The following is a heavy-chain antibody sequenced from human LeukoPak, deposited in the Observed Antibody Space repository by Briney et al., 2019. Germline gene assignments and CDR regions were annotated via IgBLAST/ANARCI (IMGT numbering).Heavy chain of an antibody. CDR3: ATGYSSGWYFYFQH. D-gene: IGHD6-19*01. Sequence: GGSLRLSCAASGFTFGDYYMTWIRQAPGKGLQWVSYISISGTTIFYADSVKGRFTISRDNAKNSLSLRMNSLSAEDTAVYYCATGYSSGWYFYFQHWGQGSLVSVSS. CDR1: GFTFGDYY. V-gene: IGHV3-11*04. CDR2: ISISGTTI. J-gene: IGHJ1*01.